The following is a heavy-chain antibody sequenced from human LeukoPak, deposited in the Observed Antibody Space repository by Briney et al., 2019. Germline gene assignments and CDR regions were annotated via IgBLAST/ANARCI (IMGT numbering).Heavy chain of an antibody. J-gene: IGHJ3*02. Sequence: GGSLRLSCAASGFTFDDYAMHWVRQAPGKGLEWVSGISWNSGSIGYADSVKGRFTISRDNAKNSLYLQMNSLRAEDTALYYCAKDIRGSSWFDASDIWGQGTMVTVSS. CDR3: AKDIRGSSWFDASDI. V-gene: IGHV3-9*01. CDR2: ISWNSGSI. D-gene: IGHD6-13*01. CDR1: GFTFDDYA.